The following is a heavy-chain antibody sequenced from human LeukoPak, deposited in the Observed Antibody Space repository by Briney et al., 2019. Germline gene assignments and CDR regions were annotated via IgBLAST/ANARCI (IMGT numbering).Heavy chain of an antibody. CDR3: AKDKSIAAHFDY. CDR2: ISGSGGST. J-gene: IGHJ4*02. V-gene: IGHV3-23*01. CDR1: GFTFSSYA. D-gene: IGHD6-6*01. Sequence: LSGGSLRLSCAASGFTFSSYAMSWVRQAPGKGLEWVSAISGSGGSTYYADSVKGRFTISRDNSKNTLYLQMNSLRAEDTAVYYCAKDKSIAAHFDYWGQGTLVTVSS.